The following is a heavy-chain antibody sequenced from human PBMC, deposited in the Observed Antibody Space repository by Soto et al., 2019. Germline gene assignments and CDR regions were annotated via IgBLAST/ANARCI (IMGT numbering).Heavy chain of an antibody. Sequence: PGGSLRLSCAASGSTFSDSAMHWVRQASGKGLEWIGRIRNKANNYATAYAASVNGRFTISRDDSKNTAYLQMNSLKIEDTAVYYCTRGSGNYHFYSGFDYWGQGALVTVSS. CDR2: IRNKANNYAT. CDR1: GSTFSDSA. J-gene: IGHJ4*02. CDR3: TRGSGNYHFYSGFDY. D-gene: IGHD3-22*01. V-gene: IGHV3-73*01.